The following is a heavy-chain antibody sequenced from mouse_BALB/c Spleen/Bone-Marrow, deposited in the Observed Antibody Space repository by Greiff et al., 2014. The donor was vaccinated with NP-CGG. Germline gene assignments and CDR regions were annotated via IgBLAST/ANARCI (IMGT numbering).Heavy chain of an antibody. D-gene: IGHD2-3*01. J-gene: IGHJ4*01. CDR1: GFNIKDTY. Sequence: EVQLVESGAELAKPGASVKLSCTASGFNIKDTYMYWVKQRPEQGLEWIGKIDPANGNTKYDPKFQGKATITADTSSNTAYLQLSSLTSEDTAVYYCAVYDGYAMDYWGQGTSVTVSS. V-gene: IGHV14-3*02. CDR3: AVYDGYAMDY. CDR2: IDPANGNT.